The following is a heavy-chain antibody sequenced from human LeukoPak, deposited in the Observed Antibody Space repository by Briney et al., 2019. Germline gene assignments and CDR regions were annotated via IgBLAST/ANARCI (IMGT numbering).Heavy chain of an antibody. D-gene: IGHD5-12*01. CDR2: IYYSGST. Sequence: SETLSLTCSVSGGSISSLYWCWIRQPPGKGLEWIGYIYYSGSTTYNPSLKSRVTISLDTSNNQFSLRLSSVTAADTAVYYCARDRGSLSGAFDIWGQGTMVSVSS. CDR1: GGSISSLY. V-gene: IGHV4-59*01. CDR3: ARDRGSLSGAFDI. J-gene: IGHJ3*02.